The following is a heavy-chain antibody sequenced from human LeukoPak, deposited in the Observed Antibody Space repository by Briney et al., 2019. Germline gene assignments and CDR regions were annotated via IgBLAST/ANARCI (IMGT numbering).Heavy chain of an antibody. J-gene: IGHJ5*02. V-gene: IGHV4-39*01. CDR2: MLHSGNA. D-gene: IGHD3-10*01. CDR1: GGSISSSRYY. CDR3: VRRYFHNLFDP. Sequence: SETLSLTCTVSGGSISSSRYYWGWIRQPPGKGLEWIGTMLHSGNAYYNSSLKSRVTISVDTSKNQFFLRLGSVTAADTAVYYCVRRYFHNLFDPWGQGTLVTVSP.